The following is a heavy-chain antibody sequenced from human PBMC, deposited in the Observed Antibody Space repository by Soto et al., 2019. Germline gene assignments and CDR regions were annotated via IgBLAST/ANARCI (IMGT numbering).Heavy chain of an antibody. CDR3: AHVYWAASGTRNYFDY. Sequence: QITLKESGPTLVKPTQTLTLNCTFSGFSFSIDGMGVGWIRQPRGKALEWLALIYWDDDKRFSPSQKSRLTITKDGSRNQLVLTLTNMDPADTATYYCAHVYWAASGTRNYFDYWGQGTLVTVSS. CDR2: IYWDDDK. D-gene: IGHD1-7*01. V-gene: IGHV2-5*02. CDR1: GFSFSIDGMG. J-gene: IGHJ4*02.